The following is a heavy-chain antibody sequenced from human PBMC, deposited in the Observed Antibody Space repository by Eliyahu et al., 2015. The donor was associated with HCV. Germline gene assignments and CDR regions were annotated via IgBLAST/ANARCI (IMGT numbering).Heavy chain of an antibody. Sequence: QVQLQQWGAGLLKPSETLSLTCAVYGGSFSGYFWSWIRQPPGKGLEWIGEINHSGSTNYNPSLESRVTISVDTSKNHFSLKMTSVTAADTAVYFCARAPRTTRYYYMDVWGKGTTVTVSS. V-gene: IGHV4-34*01. CDR1: GGSFSGYF. D-gene: IGHD1-7*01. CDR2: INHSGST. J-gene: IGHJ6*03. CDR3: ARAPRTTRYYYMDV.